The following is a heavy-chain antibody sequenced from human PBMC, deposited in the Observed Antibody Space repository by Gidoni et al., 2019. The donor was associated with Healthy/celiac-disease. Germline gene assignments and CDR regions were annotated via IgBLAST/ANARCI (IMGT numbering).Heavy chain of an antibody. D-gene: IGHD2-2*01. CDR2: INPSGGST. J-gene: IGHJ6*02. V-gene: IGHV1-46*01. Sequence: QVQLVQSGAEVKKPGASVKVSCKASGYTFTSYYMHWVRQAPGQGLEWMGIINPSGGSTSYAQKFQGRVTMTRDTSTSTVYMELSSLRSGDTAVYYCAREEGCSSTSCLMDYYYYGMDVWGQGTTVTVSS. CDR1: GYTFTSYY. CDR3: AREEGCSSTSCLMDYYYYGMDV.